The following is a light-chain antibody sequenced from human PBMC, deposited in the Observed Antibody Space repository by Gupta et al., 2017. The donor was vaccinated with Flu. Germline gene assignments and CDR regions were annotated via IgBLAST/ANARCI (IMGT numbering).Light chain of an antibody. CDR2: GSS. J-gene: IGKJ4*01. CDR3: QQYNNWPPLT. V-gene: IGKV3-15*01. CDR1: QSISTD. Sequence: ERAALSCRASQSISTDLAWYQQQPGQAPRLLMFGSSTRATGIPARFSGSGSGTEFTLTISSLQSEDFAVYCCQQYNNWPPLTFGGGTKVEIK.